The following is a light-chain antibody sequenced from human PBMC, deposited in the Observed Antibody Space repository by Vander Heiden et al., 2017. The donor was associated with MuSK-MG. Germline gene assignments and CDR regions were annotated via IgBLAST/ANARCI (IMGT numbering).Light chain of an antibody. CDR3: QHENSIPLT. V-gene: IGKV1-5*03. Sequence: DIQMTQSPSTLSASVGDRVTITCRASQSISSWLALYQQKPVSAPKLLIYKAPTLESVVPSRFSGSGSGTEFTLTITSLQPDDLATYHCQHENSIPLTFGGGTKVEIK. J-gene: IGKJ4*01. CDR1: QSISSW. CDR2: KAP.